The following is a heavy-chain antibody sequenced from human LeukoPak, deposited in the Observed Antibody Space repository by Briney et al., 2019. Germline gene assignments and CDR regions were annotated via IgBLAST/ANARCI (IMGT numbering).Heavy chain of an antibody. V-gene: IGHV4-4*07. Sequence: PSETPSLTCTVSGGSISSYYWSWIRQPAGKGLEWIGRIYTSGSTNYNPSLKSRVTMSVDTSKNQFSLKLSPVTAADTAVYYCARSRVGYCTGGVCPWYFDLWGRGTLVTVSS. CDR3: ARSRVGYCTGGVCPWYFDL. CDR2: IYTSGST. J-gene: IGHJ2*01. D-gene: IGHD2-8*02. CDR1: GGSISSYY.